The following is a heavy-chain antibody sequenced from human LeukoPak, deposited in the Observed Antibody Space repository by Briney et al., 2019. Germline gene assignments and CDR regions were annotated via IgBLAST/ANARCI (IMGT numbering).Heavy chain of an antibody. CDR2: INPSGGST. CDR3: ARDLCGGDCYSEDSFDI. Sequence: ASVKVSCKTSGYTFASYYIHWVRQAPERGLEWMGIINPSGGSTRYAQKLEGRVTVTRDTSTSTVYIEVSSLRFEDTAVYYCARDLCGGDCYSEDSFDIWGQGTMVTVSS. J-gene: IGHJ3*02. V-gene: IGHV1-46*04. CDR1: GYTFASYY. D-gene: IGHD2-21*02.